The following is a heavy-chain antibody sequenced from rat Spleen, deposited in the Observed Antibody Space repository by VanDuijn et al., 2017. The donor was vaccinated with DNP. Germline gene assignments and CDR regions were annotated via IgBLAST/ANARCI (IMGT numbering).Heavy chain of an antibody. V-gene: IGHV1-43*01. CDR1: GNAFITNY. CDR3: ARGVDVIWFAY. J-gene: IGHJ3*01. CDR2: IHTGSGGT. Sequence: QVQLQQSGAELAKPGSSVKISCKASGNAFITNYFGWIKQTTGQGLDYIGYIHTGSGGTAYNEKFKGKATLTVDKSSSTAFMQLTSLTPDDSAVYFFARGVDVIWFAYWGQGTLVTVSS. D-gene: IGHD4-4*01.